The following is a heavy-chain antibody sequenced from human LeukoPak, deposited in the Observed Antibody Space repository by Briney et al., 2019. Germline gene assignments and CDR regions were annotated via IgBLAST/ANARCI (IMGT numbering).Heavy chain of an antibody. CDR1: GGSISSTSYH. CDR3: AVYSTSSGWFDP. D-gene: IGHD6-6*01. Sequence: SETLSLTCTVSGGSISSTSYHWGWIRQPPGKGLERVGNIYYSGTIYYNPSLKSRVTISVDTSENQFSLKLSSVTAADTAVYYCAVYSTSSGWFDPWGQGTLVTVSS. J-gene: IGHJ5*02. V-gene: IGHV4-39*01. CDR2: IYYSGTI.